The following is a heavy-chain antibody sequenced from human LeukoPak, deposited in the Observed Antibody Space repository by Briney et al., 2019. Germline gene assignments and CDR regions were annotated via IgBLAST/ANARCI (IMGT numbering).Heavy chain of an antibody. Sequence: PSETLSLTCTVSGGSITSSSYYWGWLRQPPGKGLEWIGSVYYSGSTFNNPSLKGRVTISVDTSKNQLSLNLSSVTAADTAVYYCARRWTGYSYGDAFDIWGQGTMVTVSS. V-gene: IGHV4-39*01. CDR2: VYYSGST. D-gene: IGHD5-18*01. J-gene: IGHJ3*02. CDR3: ARRWTGYSYGDAFDI. CDR1: GGSITSSSYY.